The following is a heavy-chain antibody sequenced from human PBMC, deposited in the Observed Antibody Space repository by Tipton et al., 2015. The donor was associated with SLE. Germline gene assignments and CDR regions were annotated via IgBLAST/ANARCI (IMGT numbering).Heavy chain of an antibody. Sequence: LRLSCTVSGGSISSGSYYWSWIRQPAGKGLEWIGRIYTSGSTNYNPSLKSRVTISVDTSKNQFSLKLISVTAADTAVYYCARGDGGSTSCYGAFDIWGQGTMVTVSS. CDR1: GGSISSGSYY. CDR3: ARGDGGSTSCYGAFDI. J-gene: IGHJ3*02. D-gene: IGHD2-2*01. V-gene: IGHV4-61*02. CDR2: IYTSGST.